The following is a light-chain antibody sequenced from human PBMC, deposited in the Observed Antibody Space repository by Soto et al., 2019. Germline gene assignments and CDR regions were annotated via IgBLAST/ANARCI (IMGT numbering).Light chain of an antibody. CDR3: QQDDKSPLT. Sequence: EIVLTQSPGTLSLSPGERATLSCRASQSVSNSHLAWHQQKPGQAPRLLIFGVSNRAAGIPDRFSGSGSGTDFTLTIYRLEPEDYAVYYCQQDDKSPLTFGGGTKVEIK. CDR1: QSVSNSH. V-gene: IGKV3-20*01. CDR2: GVS. J-gene: IGKJ4*01.